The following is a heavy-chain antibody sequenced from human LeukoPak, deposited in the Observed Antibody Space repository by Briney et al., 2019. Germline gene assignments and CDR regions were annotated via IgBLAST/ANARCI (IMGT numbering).Heavy chain of an antibody. D-gene: IGHD3-10*01. CDR3: ARAYGSGSPIDY. CDR1: GGSFSGYY. V-gene: IGHV4-34*01. CDR2: INHSGST. J-gene: IGHJ4*02. Sequence: SETLSLTCTVYGGSFSGYYWSWIRQPPGKGLEWIGEINHSGSTNYNPSLKSRVTISVDTSKNQFSLKLSSVTAADTAVYYCARAYGSGSPIDYWGQGTLVTVSS.